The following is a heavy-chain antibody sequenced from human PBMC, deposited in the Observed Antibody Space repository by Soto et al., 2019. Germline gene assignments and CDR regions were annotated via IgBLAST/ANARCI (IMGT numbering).Heavy chain of an antibody. J-gene: IGHJ6*02. V-gene: IGHV4-39*01. CDR3: AIQLLYAGTNYYYYGMDV. D-gene: IGHD2-2*02. CDR1: GGSISSSSYY. CDR2: IYYSGST. Sequence: SETLSLTCTVSGGSISSSSYYWGWIRQPPGKGLEWIGSIYYSGSTYYNPSLKSRVTISVDTSKNQFSLKLSSVTAADTAVYYCAIQLLYAGTNYYYYGMDVWGQGTTVTVSS.